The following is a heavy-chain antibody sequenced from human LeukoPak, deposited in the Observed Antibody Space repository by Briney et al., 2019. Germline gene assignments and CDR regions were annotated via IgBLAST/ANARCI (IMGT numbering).Heavy chain of an antibody. CDR2: INHSGST. D-gene: IGHD6-13*01. CDR3: ARRSWIAAAGPNWFDP. V-gene: IGHV4-34*01. Sequence: SETLSLTCAVYGGSFSGYYWSWIRQPPGKGLEWIGEINHSGSTNYNPSLKSRVTISVDTSKNQFSLKLSSVTAADTAVYYCARRSWIAAAGPNWFDPWGQGTLVTVSS. CDR1: GGSFSGYY. J-gene: IGHJ5*02.